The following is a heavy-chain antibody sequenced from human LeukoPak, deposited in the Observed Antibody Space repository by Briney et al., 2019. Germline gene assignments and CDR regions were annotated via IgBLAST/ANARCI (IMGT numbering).Heavy chain of an antibody. V-gene: IGHV3-23*01. J-gene: IGHJ6*03. CDR1: GFTFSSYA. CDR2: ISGSGGST. CDR3: AKDVRYSSGWVKNYYYYMDV. Sequence: PGGSLRLSCAASGFTFSSYAMSWVRQAPGKGLEWVSAISGSGGSTYYADSVKGRFTISRDNSKNTLYLQMNSLRAEDTAVYYCAKDVRYSSGWVKNYYYYMDVWGKGTTVTVSS. D-gene: IGHD6-19*01.